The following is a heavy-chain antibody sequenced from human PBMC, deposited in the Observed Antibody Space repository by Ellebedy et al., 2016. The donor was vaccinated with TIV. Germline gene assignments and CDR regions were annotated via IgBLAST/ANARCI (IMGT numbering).Heavy chain of an antibody. CDR3: ARAEDSSGYYTDWFDP. J-gene: IGHJ5*02. V-gene: IGHV1-2*02. CDR2: LNPNSGAT. Sequence: AASVKVSCKASGYTFTGYYMHWVRQAPGQGLEWVGWLNPNSGATIYAQKFQGRATMTRDTSISTAYMELSRLRSDDTAVYYCARAEDSSGYYTDWFDPWGQGTLVTVSS. CDR1: GYTFTGYY. D-gene: IGHD3-22*01.